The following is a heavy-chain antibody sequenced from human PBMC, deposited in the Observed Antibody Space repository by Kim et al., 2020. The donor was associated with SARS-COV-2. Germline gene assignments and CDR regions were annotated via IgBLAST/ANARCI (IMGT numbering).Heavy chain of an antibody. CDR1: GFTFSNYW. CDR3: ARHGARTGDY. J-gene: IGHJ4*02. V-gene: IGHV3-7*03. D-gene: IGHD3-16*01. CDR2: LNQDGSQK. Sequence: GGSLRLSCAASGFTFSNYWMAWVRQAPGKGLEWVANLNQDGSQKYYVASVKGRFTISRDNAKNSLYLQMDSLSADDTAVYYCARHGARTGDYWGQGTLVTVSS.